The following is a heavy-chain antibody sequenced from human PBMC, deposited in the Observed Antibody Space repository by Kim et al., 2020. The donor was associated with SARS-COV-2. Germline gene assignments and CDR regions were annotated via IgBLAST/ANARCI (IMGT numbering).Heavy chain of an antibody. CDR2: T. J-gene: IGHJ4*02. Sequence: TNYNPSLKSRVTISVDTSKNQFSLKLSSVTAADTAVYYCAGSKVGLSFDYWGQGTLVTVSS. D-gene: IGHD3-10*01. V-gene: IGHV4-34*01. CDR3: AGSKVGLSFDY.